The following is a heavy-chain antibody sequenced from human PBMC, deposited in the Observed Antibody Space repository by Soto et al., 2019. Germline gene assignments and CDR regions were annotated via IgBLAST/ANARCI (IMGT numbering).Heavy chain of an antibody. CDR2: ISDTGDSA. D-gene: IGHD3-10*01. Sequence: EVPLLESGGGLVQPGRSLRLSCAASGFTFSIYAMSWVRQAPGKGLEWVSVISDTGDSAYYADSVWGRFTISRDNSENTLYLEMHSLRGDDTAVYYCAKVPWGSGNYWYYFDSWGQGTLVTVSS. V-gene: IGHV3-23*01. CDR3: AKVPWGSGNYWYYFDS. J-gene: IGHJ4*02. CDR1: GFTFSIYA.